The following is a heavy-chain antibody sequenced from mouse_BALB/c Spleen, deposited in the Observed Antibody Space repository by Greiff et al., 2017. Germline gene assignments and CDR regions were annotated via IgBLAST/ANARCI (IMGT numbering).Heavy chain of an antibody. CDR2: IYPGDGDT. CDR1: GYAFSSYW. D-gene: IGHD2-3*01. Sequence: VKLQESGAELVRPGSSVKISCKASGYAFSSYWMNWVKQRPGQGLEWIGQIYPGDGDTNYNGKFKGKATLTADKSSSTAYMQLSSLTSEDSAVYFCARLGYGGYGWFAYWGQGTLVTVSA. CDR3: ARLGYGGYGWFAY. V-gene: IGHV1-80*01. J-gene: IGHJ3*01.